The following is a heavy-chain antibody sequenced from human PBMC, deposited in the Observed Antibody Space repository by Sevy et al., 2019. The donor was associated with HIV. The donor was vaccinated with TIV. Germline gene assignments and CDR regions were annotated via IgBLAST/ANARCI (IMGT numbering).Heavy chain of an antibody. V-gene: IGHV4-34*01. Sequence: SETLSLTCAVYGGSFSGYYWSWIRQPPGKGLEWIGEINHSGSTNYNPSLKSRVTISVDTSKNQFSLKLSSVPAADTAVYYCARVGVHPGGYSSSWTVDYWGQGTLVTVSS. CDR1: GGSFSGYY. CDR2: INHSGST. J-gene: IGHJ4*02. D-gene: IGHD6-13*01. CDR3: ARVGVHPGGYSSSWTVDY.